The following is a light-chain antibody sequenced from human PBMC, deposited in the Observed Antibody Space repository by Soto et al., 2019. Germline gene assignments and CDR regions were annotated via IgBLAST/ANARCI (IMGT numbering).Light chain of an antibody. V-gene: IGLV2-14*03. CDR2: DVS. J-gene: IGLJ2*01. CDR1: SSDVGGYNY. CDR3: SSYATSTTVL. Sequence: QSALTQPASVSGSPGQSITISCTGTSSDVGGYNYVSWYQQHPGRAPQLMIYDVSHRPSGVSNRFSGSRSGNTASLTISGLQAEDEADYYCSSYATSTTVLFGGVTKLTVL.